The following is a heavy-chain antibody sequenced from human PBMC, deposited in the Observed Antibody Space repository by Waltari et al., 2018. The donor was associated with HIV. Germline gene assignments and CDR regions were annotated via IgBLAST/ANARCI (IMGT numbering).Heavy chain of an antibody. D-gene: IGHD6-19*01. CDR3: ATVAVTGGLFDY. J-gene: IGHJ4*02. CDR1: GFIVSSNY. V-gene: IGHV3-66*01. CDR2: VYSGGST. Sequence: EVQLVESGGGLVQPGGSLRLSCAASGFIVSSNYMNWVRQAPGKGLGWGSVVYSGGSTYYADSVKGRFTISRDNSKNTLYLQMNSLRAEDTAVYYCATVAVTGGLFDYWGQGTLVTVSS.